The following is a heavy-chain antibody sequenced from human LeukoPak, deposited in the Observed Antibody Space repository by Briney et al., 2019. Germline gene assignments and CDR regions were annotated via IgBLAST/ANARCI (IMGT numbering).Heavy chain of an antibody. J-gene: IGHJ2*01. Sequence: ASVKVSCKASGYSFSGHYMDWVRQAPGQGLEWMGWINPNSGDTNFAQKFQGRVNMTRDTSINTAYMELSSLRSDDTAVYYCARGGTVAGHWYFDLWGRGTQVAVSS. V-gene: IGHV1-2*02. CDR3: ARGGTVAGHWYFDL. D-gene: IGHD6-19*01. CDR1: GYSFSGHY. CDR2: INPNSGDT.